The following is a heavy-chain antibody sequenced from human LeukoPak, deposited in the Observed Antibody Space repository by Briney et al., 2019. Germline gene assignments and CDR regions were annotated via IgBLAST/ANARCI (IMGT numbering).Heavy chain of an antibody. J-gene: IGHJ4*02. CDR1: GGSFSGYY. V-gene: IGHV4-34*01. D-gene: IGHD3-3*01. CDR3: ARGIRHYDFWSGYISRHRSYFDY. Sequence: SETLSLTCAVYGGSFSGYYWSWIRQPPGKGLEWIGEINHSGSTNYNPSLKSRVTISVDTSKNQFSLKLSSVTAADTAVYYCARGIRHYDFWSGYISRHRSYFDYWGQGTLVTVSS. CDR2: INHSGST.